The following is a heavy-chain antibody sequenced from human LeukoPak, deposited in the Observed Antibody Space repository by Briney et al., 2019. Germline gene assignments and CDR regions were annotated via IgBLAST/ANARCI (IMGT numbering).Heavy chain of an antibody. CDR2: IRYDGSNK. Sequence: GGSLRLSCAASGFTFSSYGMHWVRQAPGKGLEWVAFIRYDGSNKYYADSVKGRFTISRDNSKNTLYLQMNSLRAEDTAVYYCAKVTREFGRLQGGGVGYWGQGTLVTVSS. D-gene: IGHD4-11*01. J-gene: IGHJ4*02. CDR3: AKVTREFGRLQGGGVGY. CDR1: GFTFSSYG. V-gene: IGHV3-30*02.